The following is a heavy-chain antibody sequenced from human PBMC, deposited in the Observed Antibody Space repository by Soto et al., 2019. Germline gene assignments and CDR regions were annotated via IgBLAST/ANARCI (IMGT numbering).Heavy chain of an antibody. CDR1: GFTFSSYS. D-gene: IGHD3-22*01. V-gene: IGHV3-48*02. CDR3: ARDPDYYDSSGYYPEYFQH. Sequence: GSLRLSCAASGFTFSSYSMNWVRQAPGKGQEWVSYISSSSSTIYYADSVKGRFTISRDNAKNSLYLQMNSLRDEDTAVYYCARDPDYYDSSGYYPEYFQHWGQGTLVTVSS. CDR2: ISSSSSTI. J-gene: IGHJ1*01.